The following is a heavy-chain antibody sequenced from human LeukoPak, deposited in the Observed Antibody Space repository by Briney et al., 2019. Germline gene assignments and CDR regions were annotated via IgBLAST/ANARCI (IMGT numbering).Heavy chain of an antibody. CDR3: ARANYYDSSGPLDY. D-gene: IGHD3-22*01. V-gene: IGHV4-30-2*01. CDR2: IYHSGST. CDR1: GGSISSGGYS. J-gene: IGHJ4*02. Sequence: SETLSLTCAVSGGSISSGGYSWSWIRQPPGKGLEWIGYIYHSGSTYYNPSLKSRVTISVDRSKNQFSLKLSSVTAADTAVYYCARANYYDSSGPLDYWGQGTLVTVSS.